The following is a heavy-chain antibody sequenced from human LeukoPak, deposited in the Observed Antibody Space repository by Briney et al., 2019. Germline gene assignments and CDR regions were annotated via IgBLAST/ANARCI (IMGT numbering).Heavy chain of an antibody. CDR1: GFTFSDYY. D-gene: IGHD3-10*01. J-gene: IGHJ4*02. CDR2: ISSSSSYT. Sequence: GSPRVSCAASGFTFSDYYMSWIRQAPGKGLEWVSYISSSSSYTNYADSVKGRFTISRDNAKNSLYLQMNSLRAEDTAVYYCASLWFGESRFDYWGQGTLASVSS. V-gene: IGHV3-11*03. CDR3: ASLWFGESRFDY.